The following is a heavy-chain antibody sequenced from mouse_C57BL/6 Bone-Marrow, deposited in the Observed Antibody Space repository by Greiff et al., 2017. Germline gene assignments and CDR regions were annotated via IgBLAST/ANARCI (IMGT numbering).Heavy chain of an antibody. CDR3: SRDGYYSY. D-gene: IGHD2-3*01. Sequence: VQLQQSGAELARPGASVTLSCKASGYTFTSYGISWVKQRTGQGLEWIGEIYPRSGNTYYNEKFNGKATLTADKYSSTAYMELRSLTSEDAAVFFLSRDGYYSYWGQGTTRTVSS. V-gene: IGHV1-81*01. J-gene: IGHJ2*01. CDR2: IYPRSGNT. CDR1: GYTFTSYG.